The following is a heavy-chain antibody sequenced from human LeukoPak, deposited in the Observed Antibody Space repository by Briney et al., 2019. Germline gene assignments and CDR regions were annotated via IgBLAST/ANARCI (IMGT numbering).Heavy chain of an antibody. V-gene: IGHV4-59*01. J-gene: IGHJ3*02. D-gene: IGHD3-9*01. CDR3: ARSPSRYYDILTGYYEGVAAFDI. CDR2: IYYSGST. CDR1: GGSISSYY. Sequence: SETLSLTCTVSGGSISSYYWSWVRQPPGKGLEWIGYIYYSGSTNYNPSLKSRVTISVDTSKNQFSLKLRSVTAADTAVYYCARSPSRYYDILTGYYEGVAAFDIWGQGTMVTVSS.